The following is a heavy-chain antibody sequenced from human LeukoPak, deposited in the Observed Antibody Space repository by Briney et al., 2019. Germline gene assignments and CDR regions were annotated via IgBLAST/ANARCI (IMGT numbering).Heavy chain of an antibody. CDR3: ARDFVEGILRFLEWSGEYYFDY. D-gene: IGHD3-3*01. V-gene: IGHV1-2*02. Sequence: ASVKVSCKASGYTFTGYYMHWVRQAPGQGLEWMGWINPNSGGTNYAQKFQGRVTMTRDTSISTAYMELSRLRSDDTAVYYCARDFVEGILRFLEWSGEYYFDYWGQGTLVTVSS. CDR1: GYTFTGYY. CDR2: INPNSGGT. J-gene: IGHJ4*02.